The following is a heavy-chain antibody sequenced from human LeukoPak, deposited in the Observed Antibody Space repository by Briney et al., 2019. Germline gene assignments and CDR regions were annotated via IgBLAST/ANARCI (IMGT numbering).Heavy chain of an antibody. V-gene: IGHV3-15*01. Sequence: GGSLRLSCAASGFTFSYAWMSWVRQAPGKGLEWVGRIKTNTDGGTTDHAAPVKGRFTISRDDAKDTLYLQMNSLRAEDTAVYYCARDLEYYDFWSGYYTPYFDYWGQGTLVTVSS. D-gene: IGHD3-3*01. CDR3: ARDLEYYDFWSGYYTPYFDY. CDR2: IKTNTDGGTT. J-gene: IGHJ4*02. CDR1: GFTFSYAW.